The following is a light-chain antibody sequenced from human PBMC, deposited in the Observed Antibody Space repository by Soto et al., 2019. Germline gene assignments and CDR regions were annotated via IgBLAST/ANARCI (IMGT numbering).Light chain of an antibody. CDR2: VAS. J-gene: IGKJ2*01. CDR1: QGIDNW. V-gene: IGKV1-12*01. Sequence: IQMTQSPSSVSASVGDRVTITWRASQGIDNWLAWYQKKAGKAPKLMIYVASNLQSWVPSSFSGSGSGKDFILTISSLQHEDFATYYCQQAKSFPYTFGQGTKV. CDR3: QQAKSFPYT.